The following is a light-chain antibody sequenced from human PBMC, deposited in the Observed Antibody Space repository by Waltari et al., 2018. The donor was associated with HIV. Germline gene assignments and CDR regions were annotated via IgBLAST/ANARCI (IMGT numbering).Light chain of an antibody. CDR1: SDDVAYYNY. CDR3: SSYVGSSTSWL. Sequence: QSALTQPASVSGSPGQSIVIAGAGTSDDVAYYNYVSWYQQHPGKGPKLVIYDVTSRPSGGSNRFSRSKPGNTASLTISGLRADDEADYYCSSYVGSSTSWLFGGGTKLTV. J-gene: IGLJ3*02. CDR2: DVT. V-gene: IGLV2-14*03.